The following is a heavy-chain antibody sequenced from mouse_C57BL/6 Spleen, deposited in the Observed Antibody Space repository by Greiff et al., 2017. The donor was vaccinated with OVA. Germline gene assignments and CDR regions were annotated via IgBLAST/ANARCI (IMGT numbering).Heavy chain of an antibody. CDR1: GYSITSGYY. J-gene: IGHJ4*01. Sequence: EVKLEESGPGLVKPSQSLSLTCSVTGYSITSGYYWNWIRQFPGNKLEWMGYISYDGSNNYNPSLKNRISITRDTSKNQFFLKLNSVTTEDTATYYCARVDYAMDYWGQGTSVTVSS. CDR2: ISYDGSN. CDR3: ARVDYAMDY. V-gene: IGHV3-6*01.